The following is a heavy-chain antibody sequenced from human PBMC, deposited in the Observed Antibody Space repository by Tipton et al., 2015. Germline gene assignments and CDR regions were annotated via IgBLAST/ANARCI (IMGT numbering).Heavy chain of an antibody. V-gene: IGHV4-30-4*08. Sequence: TLSLTCTVSGGSISSTTYYWGWIRQPPGKGLEWIGYIYYSGSTYYNPSLKSRVSISIDTSKNQFSLHLNSVTPEDTAVYYCARRVRTGVLDIWGRGTVVTASS. CDR2: IYYSGST. D-gene: IGHD2-8*02. CDR1: GGSISSTTYY. J-gene: IGHJ3*02. CDR3: ARRVRTGVLDI.